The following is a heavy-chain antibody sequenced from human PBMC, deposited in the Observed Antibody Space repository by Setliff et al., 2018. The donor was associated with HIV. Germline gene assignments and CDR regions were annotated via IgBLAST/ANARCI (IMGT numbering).Heavy chain of an antibody. CDR2: INPRGGKA. CDR1: GYTLSKLS. D-gene: IGHD6-13*01. J-gene: IGHJ5*02. V-gene: IGHV1-46*01. CDR3: AREGHLAAPGSSEFDP. Sequence: ASVKVSCKVSGYTLSKLSMHWVRQAPEKGLEWMGIINPRGGKANYAQGFQGRLTVTTDTSTSTVYLELRLLTSDDTAIYYCAREGHLAAPGSSEFDPWGQGTLVTVSS.